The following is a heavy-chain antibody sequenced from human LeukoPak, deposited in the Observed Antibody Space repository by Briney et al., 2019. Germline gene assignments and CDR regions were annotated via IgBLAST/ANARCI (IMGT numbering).Heavy chain of an antibody. D-gene: IGHD2-15*01. J-gene: IGHJ4*02. V-gene: IGHV3-33*01. CDR1: GFTFSSYG. CDR2: IWYDGSNK. CDR3: ARGYCSGGSCYPAH. Sequence: PGRSLRLSCAASGFTFSSYGMRWVRQAPGKGLEWVAVIWYDGSNKYYADSVKGRFTISRDNSKNTLYLQMNSLRAEDTAVYYCARGYCSGGSCYPAHWGQGTLVTVSS.